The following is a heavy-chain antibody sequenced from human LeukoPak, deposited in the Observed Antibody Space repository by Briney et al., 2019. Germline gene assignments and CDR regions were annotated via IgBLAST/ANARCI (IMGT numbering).Heavy chain of an antibody. Sequence: ASVKVSCKASGYTFTSYGISWVRQATGQGLEWMGWISAYNGNTNYAQKLQGRVTVTRDTSTSTVHMELSGLRSEDTAVYYCARDQEGFDYWGQGTLVTVSS. CDR3: ARDQEGFDY. CDR1: GYTFTSYG. CDR2: ISAYNGNT. J-gene: IGHJ4*02. V-gene: IGHV1-18*01.